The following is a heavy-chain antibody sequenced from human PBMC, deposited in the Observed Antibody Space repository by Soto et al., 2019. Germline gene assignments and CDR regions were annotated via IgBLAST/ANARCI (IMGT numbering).Heavy chain of an antibody. CDR2: IIPILGIA. J-gene: IGHJ4*02. Sequence: GASVKVSCKASGGTFSSYTISWVRQAPGQGLEWMGRIIPILGIANYAQKFQGRVTITADKSTSTAYMELSSLRSEDTAVYYCAREEYSSSSYFAYWGQGTLVTVSS. D-gene: IGHD6-6*01. CDR3: AREEYSSSSYFAY. V-gene: IGHV1-69*04. CDR1: GGTFSSYT.